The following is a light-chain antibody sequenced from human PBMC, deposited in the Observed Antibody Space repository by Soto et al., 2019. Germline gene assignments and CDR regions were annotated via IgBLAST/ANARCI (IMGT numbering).Light chain of an antibody. V-gene: IGLV2-14*01. J-gene: IGLJ3*02. CDR2: DVS. CDR1: SSDVGGYDF. Sequence: QSALNQPASVSESPGQSITISCTGTSSDVGGYDFVSWYQQRPGKAPKLIIYDVSNRPSGFSNRFSGSKSGNTASLTISGLQAADEAYYYCTSYTRSDIGVFGGGTKRSVL. CDR3: TSYTRSDIGV.